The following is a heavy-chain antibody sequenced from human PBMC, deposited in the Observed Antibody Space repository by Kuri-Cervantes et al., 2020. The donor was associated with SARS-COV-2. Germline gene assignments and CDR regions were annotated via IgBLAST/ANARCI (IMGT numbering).Heavy chain of an antibody. J-gene: IGHJ5*02. CDR3: ARGHPLATMGRAGWFDP. Sequence: PQTLSLTRTVSAASISSGSSYWGWRRQPAGKGLEWIGRIYTSGSTNYNPPLKSRVTISVDTAKNQFSLKLSSVTAADTAVYYCARGHPLATMGRAGWFDPWGQGTLVTVSS. V-gene: IGHV4-61*02. D-gene: IGHD5-24*01. CDR1: AASISSGSSY. CDR2: IYTSGST.